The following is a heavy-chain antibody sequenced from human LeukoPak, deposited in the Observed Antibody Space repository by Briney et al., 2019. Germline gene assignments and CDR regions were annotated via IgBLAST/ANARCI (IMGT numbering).Heavy chain of an antibody. CDR3: ARRDSTGWYYFDY. V-gene: IGHV3-53*01. J-gene: IGHJ4*02. CDR2: IYGGGST. CDR1: GFTVSSNY. D-gene: IGHD6-19*01. Sequence: GGSLRLSCAASGFTVSSNYMSWVRQAPGKGLEWVSVIYGGGSTYYADSVKGRFTISRDNSKNTVYLQMNSLRAEDTAVYYCARRDSTGWYYFDYWGQGTLVTVSS.